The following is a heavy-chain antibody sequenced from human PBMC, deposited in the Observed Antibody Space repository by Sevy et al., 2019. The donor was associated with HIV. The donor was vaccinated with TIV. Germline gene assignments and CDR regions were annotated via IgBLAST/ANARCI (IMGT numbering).Heavy chain of an antibody. CDR1: GFKFDNYA. CDR2: ISDSGRL. Sequence: GGSLRLSCAASGFKFDNYAMAWVRQAPGQGLVWVSAISDSGRLSCAYSVKGRFTISRDSSKKMIYLHLNSLRADDTSTYYCAKDGYSSGLLYYFDHWGQGTLVTVSS. CDR3: AKDGYSSGLLYYFDH. J-gene: IGHJ4*02. V-gene: IGHV3-23*01. D-gene: IGHD6-19*01.